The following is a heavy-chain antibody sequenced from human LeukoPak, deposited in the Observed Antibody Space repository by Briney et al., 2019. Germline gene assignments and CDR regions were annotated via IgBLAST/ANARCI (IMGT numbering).Heavy chain of an antibody. CDR1: GFTFSDYY. Sequence: GGSLRLSCAASGFTFSDYYMSWIRQAPGKGLEWVSGINWNGGSTGYADSVKGRFTISRDNAKNSLYLQMNSLRAEDTALYYCARDSVAAAGTFYYYYYMDVWGKGTTVTVSS. J-gene: IGHJ6*03. CDR3: ARDSVAAAGTFYYYYYMDV. D-gene: IGHD6-13*01. V-gene: IGHV3-20*04. CDR2: INWNGGST.